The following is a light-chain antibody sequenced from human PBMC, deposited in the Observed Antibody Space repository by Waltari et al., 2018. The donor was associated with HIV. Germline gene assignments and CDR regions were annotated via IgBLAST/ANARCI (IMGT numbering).Light chain of an antibody. V-gene: IGKV1-9*01. CDR3: QQLNSYPSCT. CDR1: QVISSY. J-gene: IGKJ3*01. Sequence: DIQSTPSPSFLPPSLGARVTITCRASQVISSYLAWFQQKPGKAPKLLIYAATTLQSGVPSRFSGSGSGTEFNLTVSSLQPEDFASYYCQQLNSYPSCTFGPGTKVDIK. CDR2: AAT.